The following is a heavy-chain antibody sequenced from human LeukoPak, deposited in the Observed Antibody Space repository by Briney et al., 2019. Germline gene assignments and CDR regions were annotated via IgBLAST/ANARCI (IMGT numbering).Heavy chain of an antibody. Sequence: PSETLSLTCAVYGGSFSGYYWSWIRQPPGKGLEWIGEINHSRSTNYNPSLKSRVTISVDTSKNQFSLKLSSVTAADTAVYYCARDWTYDFWSGYHKKGLNWFDPWGQGTLVTVSS. CDR2: INHSRST. D-gene: IGHD3-3*01. CDR3: ARDWTYDFWSGYHKKGLNWFDP. CDR1: GGSFSGYY. V-gene: IGHV4-34*01. J-gene: IGHJ5*02.